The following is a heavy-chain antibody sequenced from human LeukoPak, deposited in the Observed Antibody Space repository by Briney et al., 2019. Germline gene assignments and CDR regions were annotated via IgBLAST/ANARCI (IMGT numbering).Heavy chain of an antibody. Sequence: ASVKVSCKVSGYTLTKLSMHWVRQAPGKGLEWMGGFDPEDGETIYAQKFQGRVTMTEDTSTDAAYMELSSLRSEDTAVYYCATARFATTMVRAWGQGSLVTVSS. CDR3: ATARFATTMVRA. V-gene: IGHV1-24*01. J-gene: IGHJ4*02. CDR1: GYTLTKLS. D-gene: IGHD3-10*01. CDR2: FDPEDGET.